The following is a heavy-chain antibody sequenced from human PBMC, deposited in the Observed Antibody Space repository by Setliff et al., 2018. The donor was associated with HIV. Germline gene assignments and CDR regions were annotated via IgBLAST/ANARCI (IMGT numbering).Heavy chain of an antibody. J-gene: IGHJ2*01. Sequence: PSETLSLTCTVFGGSVRSDDYYWSWIRQPPGKGLEWIGYIYYTGSTHYNPSLKGRLSMSTSENQFSLKVTSVTAADTATYYCSRGPPFDRWGRGTLVTVSS. CDR3: SRGPPFDR. CDR1: GGSVRSDDYY. V-gene: IGHV4-30-4*08. CDR2: IYYTGST.